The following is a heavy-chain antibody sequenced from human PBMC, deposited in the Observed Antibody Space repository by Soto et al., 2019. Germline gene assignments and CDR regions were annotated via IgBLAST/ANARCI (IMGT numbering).Heavy chain of an antibody. J-gene: IGHJ4*02. CDR1: GGSVSSGSYY. V-gene: IGHV4-61*01. CDR2: IYYSGST. D-gene: IGHD4-17*01. Sequence: SETLSLTCTVSGGSVSSGSYYWSWIRQPPGKGLEWIGYIYYSGSTNYNPSLKSRVTISVDTSKNQFSLKLSSVTAADTAVYYCARLKSHYYGDSDYRGQRTPVTVSS. CDR3: ARLKSHYYGDSDY.